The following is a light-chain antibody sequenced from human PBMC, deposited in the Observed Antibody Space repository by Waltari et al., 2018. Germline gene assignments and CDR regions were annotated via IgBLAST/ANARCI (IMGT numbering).Light chain of an antibody. Sequence: DIHMTQSPSSLSASVVDRVTITCRARQFINRYLNWYQQKPGRAPKLVIYAASTLQVGVPSRFHGSGFGTEFTLTINNLQPDDFATYYCQQSFSSPLTFGGGANIEVK. V-gene: IGKV1-39*01. CDR1: QFINRY. CDR2: AAS. J-gene: IGKJ4*01. CDR3: QQSFSSPLT.